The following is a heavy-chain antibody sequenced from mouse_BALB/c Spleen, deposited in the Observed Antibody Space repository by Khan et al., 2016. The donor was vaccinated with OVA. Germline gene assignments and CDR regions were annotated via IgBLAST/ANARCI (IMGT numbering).Heavy chain of an antibody. Sequence: QIQMVQSGPELKKPGETVKISCKASGYTFTDYSMHWVKQAPGKGLKWMGWINTETGEPTYADDFKGRFAFSLETSASSAFLQLTNLKNEDTATDFCAPYYGNDGGFGYWGQGTLVTVSA. D-gene: IGHD2-9*01. J-gene: IGHJ3*02. CDR1: GYTFTDYS. V-gene: IGHV9-2-1*01. CDR3: APYYGNDGGFGY. CDR2: INTETGEP.